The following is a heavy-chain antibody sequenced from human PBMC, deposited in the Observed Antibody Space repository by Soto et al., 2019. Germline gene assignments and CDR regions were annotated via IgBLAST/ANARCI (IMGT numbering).Heavy chain of an antibody. CDR1: GYTFTSYG. D-gene: IGHD3-22*01. V-gene: IGHV1-18*01. Sequence: ASVKVSCKASGYTFTSYGISWVRHAPGQGLEWMGWISAYNGNTNYAQKLQGRVTMTTDTSTSTAYMELRSLRSDDTAVYYCARSIREGYYDSSGYYYFDYWGQGTLVTVSS. CDR2: ISAYNGNT. J-gene: IGHJ4*02. CDR3: ARSIREGYYDSSGYYYFDY.